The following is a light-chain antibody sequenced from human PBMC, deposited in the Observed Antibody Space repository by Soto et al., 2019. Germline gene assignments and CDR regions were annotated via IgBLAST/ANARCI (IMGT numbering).Light chain of an antibody. CDR1: QTISSW. V-gene: IGKV1-5*01. CDR2: DAS. Sequence: DIPMTQSPSTLSASVGDRVTITCRASQTISSWLAWYQQKPGKAPKLLIYDASSLQSGVPSRFSGSGSGTECTLTISSLQPDDFATYYCQLYNSYLWTFGQGTRVEIK. CDR3: QLYNSYLWT. J-gene: IGKJ1*01.